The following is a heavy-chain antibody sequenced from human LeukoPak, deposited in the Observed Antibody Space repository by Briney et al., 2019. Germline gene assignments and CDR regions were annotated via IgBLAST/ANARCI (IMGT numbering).Heavy chain of an antibody. J-gene: IGHJ3*02. CDR2: INHSGST. V-gene: IGHV4-34*01. Sequence: SETLSLTCAVYGGSFSGYYWSWIRQPPGKGLEWIGEINHSGSTNYNPSLKSRVTISVDTSKNQFSLKLSSVTAADTAVYYCARRSITMIVVVIGDAFDIWGQGTMVTVSS. CDR3: ARRSITMIVVVIGDAFDI. CDR1: GGSFSGYY. D-gene: IGHD3-22*01.